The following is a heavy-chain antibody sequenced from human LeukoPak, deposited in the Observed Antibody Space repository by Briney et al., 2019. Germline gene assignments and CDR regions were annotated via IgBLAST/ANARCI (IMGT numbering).Heavy chain of an antibody. J-gene: IGHJ4*02. V-gene: IGHV4-39*07. Sequence: SSETLSLTCTVSGGSISSSSYYWGWIRQPPGKGLEWIGSIYYSGSTYYNPSLKSRVTISVDTSKNQFSLKLSSVTAADTAVYYCARAGLRWLHCWGQGTLVTVSS. D-gene: IGHD5-24*01. CDR3: ARAGLRWLHC. CDR2: IYYSGST. CDR1: GGSISSSSYY.